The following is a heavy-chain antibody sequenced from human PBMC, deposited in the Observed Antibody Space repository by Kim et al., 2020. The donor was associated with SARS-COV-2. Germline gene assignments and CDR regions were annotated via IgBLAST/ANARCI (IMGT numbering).Heavy chain of an antibody. V-gene: IGHV4-31*02. Sequence: NPSLKSRVTISVDTSKNQFSLELSSVTAADTAVYYCARGMGGYSYGNFDYWGQGTLVTVSS. CDR3: ARGMGGYSYGNFDY. J-gene: IGHJ4*02. D-gene: IGHD5-18*01.